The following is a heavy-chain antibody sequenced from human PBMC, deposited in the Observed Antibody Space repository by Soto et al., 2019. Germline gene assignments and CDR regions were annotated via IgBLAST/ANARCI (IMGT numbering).Heavy chain of an antibody. CDR1: GGSISSYY. CDR3: ARRGGDAFDI. D-gene: IGHD2-15*01. V-gene: IGHV4-59*08. Sequence: SETLSLTCTVSGGSISSYYWSWIRQPPGKGLEWIGYIYYSGSTNYNPSLKSRVTISVDTSKNQFSLKLSSVTAADTAVYYCARRGGDAFDIWGKGKMVTVPS. CDR2: IYYSGST. J-gene: IGHJ3*02.